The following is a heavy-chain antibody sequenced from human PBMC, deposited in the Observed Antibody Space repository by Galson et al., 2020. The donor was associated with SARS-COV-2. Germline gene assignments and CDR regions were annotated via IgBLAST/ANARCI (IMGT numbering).Heavy chain of an antibody. CDR3: ARENIVVLLGSFDS. Sequence: GGSLRLSCAASGFTFSSYSMNWARQAPGKGLEWVSYISSSSSTIYYADSVKGRFTISRDNAKNSLYLQINSLRAEDTALYYCARENIVVLLGSFDSWGHGTLVTVSS. D-gene: IGHD5-12*01. CDR2: ISSSSSTI. V-gene: IGHV3-48*04. CDR1: GFTFSSYS. J-gene: IGHJ4*01.